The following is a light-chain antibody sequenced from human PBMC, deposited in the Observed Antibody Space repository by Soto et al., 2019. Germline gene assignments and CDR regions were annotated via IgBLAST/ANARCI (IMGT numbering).Light chain of an antibody. J-gene: IGKJ3*01. CDR3: LQSYTFPFT. V-gene: IGKV1-39*01. CDR2: AAS. Sequence: DIQMTQSPFSLSASVGDTVTLICRASQDISNYLNWLQQKPGKAPKLLIYAASTLQTGVPSRFSGSESVTDFTLTIISLQPEDFAIYFCLQSYTFPFTVGPG. CDR1: QDISNY.